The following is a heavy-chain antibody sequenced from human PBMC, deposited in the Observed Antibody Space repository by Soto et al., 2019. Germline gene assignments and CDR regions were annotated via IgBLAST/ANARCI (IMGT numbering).Heavy chain of an antibody. V-gene: IGHV1-46*01. CDR2: INPSGGST. Sequence: ASVKVSCKASGYTFTSYYMHWVRQAPGQGLEWMGIINPSGGSTSYAQKFQGRVTMTRDTSTSTVYMELSSLRSEDTAVYYCARAGRDFCSGPTYYYGMDVWGQGNTVTVSS. D-gene: IGHD3-3*01. J-gene: IGHJ6*02. CDR1: GYTFTSYY. CDR3: ARAGRDFCSGPTYYYGMDV.